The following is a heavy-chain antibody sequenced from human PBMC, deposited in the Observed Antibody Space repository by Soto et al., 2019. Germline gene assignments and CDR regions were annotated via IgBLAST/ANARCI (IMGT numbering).Heavy chain of an antibody. D-gene: IGHD2-2*01. Sequence: SETLSLTCAVSGYPIGSGYYWAWLRQPPGXGLEWIGSVYRTETTFYNPSLKSRVAISLDMSNNQVSLKVNSVTAADTAVYYCARRDCSSDSCSEARWFDPWGQGTLVPVSS. CDR2: VYRTETT. CDR3: ARRDCSSDSCSEARWFDP. CDR1: GYPIGSGYY. J-gene: IGHJ5*02. V-gene: IGHV4-38-2*01.